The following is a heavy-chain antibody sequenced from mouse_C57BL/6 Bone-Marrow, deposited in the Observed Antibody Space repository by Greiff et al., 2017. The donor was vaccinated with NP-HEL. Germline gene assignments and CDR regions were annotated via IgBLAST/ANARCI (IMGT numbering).Heavy chain of an antibody. CDR2: LDPSDSYT. Sequence: QVQLQQPGAELVMPGASVKLSCKASGYTFTSYWMHWVKQRPGQGLEWIGELDPSDSYTNYNQKFKGKSTLTVDKSSSTAYMQLSSLTSEDSAVYYCARFPSTAQATRYAMDYWGQGTSVTVSS. D-gene: IGHD3-2*02. V-gene: IGHV1-69*01. CDR3: ARFPSTAQATRYAMDY. J-gene: IGHJ4*01. CDR1: GYTFTSYW.